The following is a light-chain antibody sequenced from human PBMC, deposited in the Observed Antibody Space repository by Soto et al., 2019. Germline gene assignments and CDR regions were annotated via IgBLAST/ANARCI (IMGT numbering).Light chain of an antibody. CDR2: DTS. CDR3: LLSYSGARGV. V-gene: IGLV7-46*01. J-gene: IGLJ2*01. Sequence: QAVVTQEPSLTVSPGGTVTLTCGSSTGAVTSGHYPYWFQQKPGQAPRTLIYDTSNKHSWTPARFSGSLLGGKAALTLSGAQPEDAAEYYCLLSYSGARGVFGGATKLTVL. CDR1: TGAVTSGHY.